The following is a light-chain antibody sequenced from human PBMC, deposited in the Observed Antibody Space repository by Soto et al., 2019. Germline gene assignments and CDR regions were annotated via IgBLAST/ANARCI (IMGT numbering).Light chain of an antibody. J-gene: IGKJ4*01. Sequence: DIQMTQSPSTLSASVGDRVTITCRASQSVSSWLAWYQQKPGKAPKLLIYKASNLESGVPSKFSGSGSGTEFTLTISSLQPDDFATYYCQQYSSSLTFGGGTKVEIK. CDR3: QQYSSSLT. V-gene: IGKV1-5*03. CDR1: QSVSSW. CDR2: KAS.